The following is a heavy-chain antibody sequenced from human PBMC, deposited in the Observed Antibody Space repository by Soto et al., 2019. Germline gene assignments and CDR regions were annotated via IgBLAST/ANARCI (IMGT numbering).Heavy chain of an antibody. Sequence: GASVKVSCKASGYAFTGYYMHWVRQAPGQGLEWMGWINPNSGGTNYAQKFQGWVTMTRDTSISTAYMGLSRLRSDDTAVYYCARDSYSSSWYYYYGMDVWGQGTTVTVSS. J-gene: IGHJ6*02. CDR1: GYAFTGYY. D-gene: IGHD6-13*01. CDR3: ARDSYSSSWYYYYGMDV. V-gene: IGHV1-2*04. CDR2: INPNSGGT.